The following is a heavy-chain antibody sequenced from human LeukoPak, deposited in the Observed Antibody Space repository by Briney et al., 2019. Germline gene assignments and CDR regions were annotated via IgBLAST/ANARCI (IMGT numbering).Heavy chain of an antibody. CDR3: ARAPLYYDSSGYHFDY. CDR1: GYTFTSYG. J-gene: IGHJ4*02. D-gene: IGHD3-22*01. CDR2: ISAYNGNT. Sequence: ASAKVSCKASGYTFTSYGISWVRQAPGQGLEWMGWISAYNGNTNYAQKLQGRVTMTTDTSTSTAYMELRSPRSDDTAVYYCARAPLYYDSSGYHFDYWGQGTLVTVSS. V-gene: IGHV1-18*01.